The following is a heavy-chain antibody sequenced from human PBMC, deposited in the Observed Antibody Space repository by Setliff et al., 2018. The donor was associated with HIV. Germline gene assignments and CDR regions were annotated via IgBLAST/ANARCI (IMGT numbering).Heavy chain of an antibody. V-gene: IGHV4-59*11. CDR2: VYYSGST. Sequence: KPSETLSLTCTVSGGSISSHYWSWIRQPLPWGLEWIGYVYYSGSTNYNPSLKSRVTLSFDTSKNNFSLNLNSVTATDTAVYYCARGLKGGGYYFDYWGQGMLVTVSS. J-gene: IGHJ4*01. CDR3: ARGLKGGGYYFDY. D-gene: IGHD1-26*01. CDR1: GGSISSHY.